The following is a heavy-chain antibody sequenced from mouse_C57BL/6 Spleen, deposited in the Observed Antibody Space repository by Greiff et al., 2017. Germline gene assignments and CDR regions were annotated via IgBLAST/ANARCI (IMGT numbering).Heavy chain of an antibody. D-gene: IGHD1-1*01. CDR2: IYPYNGVS. CDR1: GYSFTGYY. V-gene: IGHV1-31*01. J-gene: IGHJ2*01. CDR3: ARDGSSYFDY. Sequence: VQLQQSGPELVKPGASVKISCKASGYSFTGYYMHWVQQSHGNMLDWIGYIYPYNGVSSYNKKFKGKATLTVDKSFSTAYMELRSLTSCDSAVYYCARDGSSYFDYWGQGTTLTVSS.